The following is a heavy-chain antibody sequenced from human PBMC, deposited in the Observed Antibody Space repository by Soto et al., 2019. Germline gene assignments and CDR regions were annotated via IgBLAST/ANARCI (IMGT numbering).Heavy chain of an antibody. J-gene: IGHJ1*01. CDR2: ISYDGSNK. Sequence: GGSLRLSCAASGFTFSNYGMHWVRQAPGKGLEWVAVISYDGSNKYYADSVKGRFTISRDNSKNTLYLQMNSLRAEDTAVYYCAKEGYSYRSEYFQHWGQGTLVTVSS. CDR3: AKEGYSYRSEYFQH. D-gene: IGHD5-18*01. V-gene: IGHV3-30*18. CDR1: GFTFSNYG.